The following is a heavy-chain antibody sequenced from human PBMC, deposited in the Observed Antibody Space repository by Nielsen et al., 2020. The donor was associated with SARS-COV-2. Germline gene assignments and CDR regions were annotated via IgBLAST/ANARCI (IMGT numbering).Heavy chain of an antibody. CDR2: IFYSGST. CDR1: GSSFSSGDYS. Sequence: SEILSPTFNASGSSFSSGDYSWCWMRQPPGKGLVRIGYIFYSGSTYYNPSLKSRVTISVDTSKNQFSLKLSSVTAADTALYYCARERVGGITIFGVVTRYGMDVWGQGTTVTVSS. CDR3: ARERVGGITIFGVVTRYGMDV. D-gene: IGHD3-3*01. V-gene: IGHV4-30-4*01. J-gene: IGHJ6*02.